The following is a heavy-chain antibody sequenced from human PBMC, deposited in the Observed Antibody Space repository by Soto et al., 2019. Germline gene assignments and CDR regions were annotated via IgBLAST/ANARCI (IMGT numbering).Heavy chain of an antibody. J-gene: IGHJ4*02. Sequence: GGSLRLSCAASGFTFSSYGMHLVRQAPGKGLEWVAVIWYDGSNKYYADSVKGRFTISRDNSKNTLYLQMNSLRAEDTAVYCCASSIAARPQHYFDYWGQGTLVTVSS. V-gene: IGHV3-33*01. D-gene: IGHD6-6*01. CDR1: GFTFSSYG. CDR3: ASSIAARPQHYFDY. CDR2: IWYDGSNK.